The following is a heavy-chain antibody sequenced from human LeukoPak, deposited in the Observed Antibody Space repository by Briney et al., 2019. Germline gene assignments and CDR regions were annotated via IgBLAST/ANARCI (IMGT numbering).Heavy chain of an antibody. J-gene: IGHJ5*02. CDR1: GFTFSSYA. V-gene: IGHV3-23*01. CDR2: ISGSGGST. Sequence: TGGSLRLSCAASGFTFSSYAMSWVRQAPGKGLEWVSAISGSGGSTYYADSVKGRFTISRDNSKNTLYLQMNSLRAEDTAVYYCAKLRSGTAAANWFDPWGQGTLVTVYS. CDR3: AKLRSGTAAANWFDP. D-gene: IGHD6-13*01.